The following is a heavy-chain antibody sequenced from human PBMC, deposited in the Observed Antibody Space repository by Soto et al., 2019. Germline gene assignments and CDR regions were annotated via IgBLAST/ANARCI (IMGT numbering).Heavy chain of an antibody. Sequence: SETLSLTCAVYGGSFSGYYWSWIRQPPGKGLEWIGEINHSGSTNYNPSLKSRVTISVDTSKNQFSLKLSSVTAADTAVYYCARGKSVVLPAAKRSYYMVFWGKGITV. V-gene: IGHV4-34*01. D-gene: IGHD2-2*01. CDR1: GGSFSGYY. CDR3: ARGKSVVLPAAKRSYYMVF. J-gene: IGHJ6*03. CDR2: INHSGST.